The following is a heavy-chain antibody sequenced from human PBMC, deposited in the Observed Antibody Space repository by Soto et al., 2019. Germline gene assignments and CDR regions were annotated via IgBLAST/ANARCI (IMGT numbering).Heavy chain of an antibody. Sequence: GASVKVSCKASGYTFTSYYMHWVRQAPGQGLEWMGIINPSGGSTSYAQKFQGRVTMTRDTSTSTVYMELSSLRSEDTAVYYCARDASASGSLYNWLDPWGQGTLVTVSS. J-gene: IGHJ5*02. CDR2: INPSGGST. CDR3: ARDASASGSLYNWLDP. D-gene: IGHD1-26*01. V-gene: IGHV1-46*01. CDR1: GYTFTSYY.